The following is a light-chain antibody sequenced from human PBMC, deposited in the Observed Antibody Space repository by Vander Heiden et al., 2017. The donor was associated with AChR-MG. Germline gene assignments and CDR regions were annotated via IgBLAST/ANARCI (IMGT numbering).Light chain of an antibody. J-gene: IGLJ1*01. CDR1: TSDY. Sequence: QSALTQPASVSGSPGQSITISCTGTTSDYVSWYQQHPGKAPKLVIYDVNNRPSGVSNRFSGSKSGNTASLTISGLQADDGVDYYCSSYTSASTLCLFGAGTKVNVL. CDR3: SSYTSASTLCL. CDR2: DVN. V-gene: IGLV2-14*03.